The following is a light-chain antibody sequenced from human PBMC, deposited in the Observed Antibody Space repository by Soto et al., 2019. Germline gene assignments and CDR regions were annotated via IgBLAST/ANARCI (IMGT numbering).Light chain of an antibody. CDR1: QSVSSSY. CDR2: ATS. CDR3: QQYGDWPLT. Sequence: EIVLTQSPGTLSLSPGERATLSCRASQSVSSSYLAWYQQKPGQAPRLLIFATSTRATGVPARFSGSGSGTEFTLTISGLQSEDFAVYYCQQYGDWPLTFGGGAKVEIE. J-gene: IGKJ4*01. V-gene: IGKV3-15*01.